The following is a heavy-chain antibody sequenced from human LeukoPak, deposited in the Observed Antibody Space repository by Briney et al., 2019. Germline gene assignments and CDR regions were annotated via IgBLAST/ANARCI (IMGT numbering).Heavy chain of an antibody. D-gene: IGHD3-10*01. CDR3: ARDIITMVRGVQGYFDL. J-gene: IGHJ2*01. CDR1: GGSISSSSYY. V-gene: IGHV4-39*07. CDR2: IYYSGST. Sequence: SETLSLTCTVSGGSISSSSYYWGWIRQPPGKGLEWIGSIYYSGSTYYNPSLKSRVTISADTSKNQFSLKLSSVTAADTAVYYCARDIITMVRGVQGYFDLWGRGTLVTVSS.